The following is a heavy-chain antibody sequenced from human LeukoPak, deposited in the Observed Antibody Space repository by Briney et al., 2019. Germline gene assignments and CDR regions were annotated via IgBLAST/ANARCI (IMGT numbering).Heavy chain of an antibody. J-gene: IGHJ4*02. V-gene: IGHV3-74*01. CDR3: AKGPNYFDS. CDR2: MNSDGSAT. Sequence: GGSLRLSCAASGFTFSSYSMNWVRQAPGKGLVWVTRMNSDGSATYYADSVQGRFTISRDNAKNTLYLQMNSLRAEDTAMYFCAKGPNYFDSWGQGTLVTVSS. CDR1: GFTFSSYS.